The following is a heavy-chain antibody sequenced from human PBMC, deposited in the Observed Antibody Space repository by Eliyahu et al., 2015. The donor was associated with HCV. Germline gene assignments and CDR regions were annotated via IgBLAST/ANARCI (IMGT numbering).Heavy chain of an antibody. Sequence: EVRLVESGGNLVKPGESLRLSCEASIVTFTNTWMTCXVRQSPGGGLEWVARIKSKIDGETTDYAELVKGRFIISRDDSKKTLFLQMNSLKGEDTGVYYCTTQYGRYGFGDYWGQGTRVTVSS. D-gene: IGHD1-26*01. J-gene: IGHJ4*02. V-gene: IGHV3-15*01. CDR1: IVTFTNTW. CDR3: TTQYGRYGFGDY. CDR2: IKSKIDGETT.